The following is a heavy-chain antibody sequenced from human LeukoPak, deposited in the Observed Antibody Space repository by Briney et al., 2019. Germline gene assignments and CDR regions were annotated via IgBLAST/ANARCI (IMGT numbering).Heavy chain of an antibody. V-gene: IGHV1-18*01. CDR2: ISAYNGNT. Sequence: ASVKVSCKASGYTFTSYGISWVRQAPGQGLEWMGWISAYNGNTNYAQKLQGRVTMTTDTSTSTAYMELRSLRSDDTAVYYCARAMAIFGVSYYYYYGMDVWGQGTTVTVSS. CDR1: GYTFTSYG. J-gene: IGHJ6*02. CDR3: ARAMAIFGVSYYYYYGMDV. D-gene: IGHD3-3*01.